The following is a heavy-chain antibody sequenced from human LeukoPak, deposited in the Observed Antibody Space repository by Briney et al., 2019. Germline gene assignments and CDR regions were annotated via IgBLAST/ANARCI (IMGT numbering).Heavy chain of an antibody. J-gene: IGHJ5*02. D-gene: IGHD1-14*01. CDR1: GGSISSYY. Sequence: PSETLSLTCTVSGGSISSYYWSWIRQPPGKGLEWIGYIYYNGSTNYNPSLKSRVTISVDTSKNQFSLKLSSVTAADTAVYYCARGTVYPPGWFDPWGQGTLVTVSS. CDR3: ARGTVYPPGWFDP. V-gene: IGHV4-59*01. CDR2: IYYNGST.